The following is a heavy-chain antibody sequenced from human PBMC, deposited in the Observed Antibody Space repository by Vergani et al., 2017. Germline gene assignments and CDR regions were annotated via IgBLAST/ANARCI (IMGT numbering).Heavy chain of an antibody. CDR1: GFTSSYYG. J-gene: IGHJ1*01. CDR2: ISYDGTQK. Sequence: QVHLVESGGGVVQPGRSLRLSCVVSGFTSSYYGMHWVRQAPGKGLEWVAVISYDGTQKYYADSVKGRFTISRDNSKSTLYLQMNSLRTEDTVVYYCATKSCGTPGCQIGYFREWGQGTRVTVSS. V-gene: IGHV3-30*03. CDR3: ATKSCGTPGCQIGYFRE. D-gene: IGHD1-1*01.